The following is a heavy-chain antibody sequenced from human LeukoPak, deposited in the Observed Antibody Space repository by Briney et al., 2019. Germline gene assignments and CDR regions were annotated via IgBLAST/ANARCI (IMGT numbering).Heavy chain of an antibody. CDR2: INPNNDER. D-gene: IGHD6-13*01. CDR1: GYTFTGYY. V-gene: IGHV1-2*02. Sequence: GASVKVSCKASGYTFTGYYLHWVRQAPGQGLEWMGWINPNNDERNYAQKFRGRVTMTRDTSISTVYMELSSLTSDDTALYYCARESPYSSSWFDHWGQGTLVTVSS. J-gene: IGHJ5*02. CDR3: ARESPYSSSWFDH.